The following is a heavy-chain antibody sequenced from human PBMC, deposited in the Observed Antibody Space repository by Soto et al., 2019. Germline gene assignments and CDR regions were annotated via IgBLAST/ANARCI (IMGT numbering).Heavy chain of an antibody. CDR3: ARQYNWNYSGWSSYYYGMDV. D-gene: IGHD1-7*01. Sequence: KPSETLSLTCAVSGGSISSSNWWSWVRQPPGKGLEWIGEIYHSGSTNYNPSLKSRVTISVDKSKNQFSLKLSSVTAADTAVYYCARQYNWNYSGWSSYYYGMDVWGQGTTVTVSS. CDR2: IYHSGST. CDR1: GGSISSSNW. J-gene: IGHJ6*02. V-gene: IGHV4-4*02.